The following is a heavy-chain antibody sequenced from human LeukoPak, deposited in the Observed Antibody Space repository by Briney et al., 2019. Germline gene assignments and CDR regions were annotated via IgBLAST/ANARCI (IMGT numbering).Heavy chain of an antibody. D-gene: IGHD1-26*01. Sequence: GASVKVSCKASGYTFTGYYMHWVRQAAGQGLEWIGWINPSSGGTNYAQKFQGRVTITRDTSITTAYMELSRLISDDAALYYCARMVGATIGAFDFWGQGTLVTVSS. J-gene: IGHJ4*02. V-gene: IGHV1-2*02. CDR3: ARMVGATIGAFDF. CDR1: GYTFTGYY. CDR2: INPSSGGT.